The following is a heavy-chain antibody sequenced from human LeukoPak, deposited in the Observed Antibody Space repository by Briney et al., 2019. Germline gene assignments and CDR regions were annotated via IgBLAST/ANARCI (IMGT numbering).Heavy chain of an antibody. CDR1: GLTFSSYA. J-gene: IGHJ4*02. V-gene: IGHV3-23*01. CDR3: ATSRGFDY. CDR2: MSDSGDNI. Sequence: GGSLRLSCAASGLTFSSYAMSWVRQAPGKGLEWVSVMSDSGDNIYYIDSVKGRFTISRGNSKNTLYLQMNSLRAEDTAIYYCATSRGFDYWGQGTLVTVSS.